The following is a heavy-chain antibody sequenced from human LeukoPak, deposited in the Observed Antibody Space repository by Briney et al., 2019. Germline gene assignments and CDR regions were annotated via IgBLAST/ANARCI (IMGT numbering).Heavy chain of an antibody. J-gene: IGHJ6*03. CDR2: IIPIFGAA. V-gene: IGHV1-69*06. Sequence: SVNVSRKASGGTFSSYAISWVRQAPGQGVEYLGRIIPIFGAANYAQKFQGSVTITANKSTSTAYMELSSLRSEDKAAYYCAAGLPIYYYYYSMDVCGKGTTVTVSS. D-gene: IGHD3-9*01. CDR3: AAGLPIYYYYYSMDV. CDR1: GGTFSSYA.